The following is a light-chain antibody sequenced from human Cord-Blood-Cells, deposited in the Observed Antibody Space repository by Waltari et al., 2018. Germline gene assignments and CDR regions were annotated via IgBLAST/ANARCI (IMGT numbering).Light chain of an antibody. J-gene: IGKJ4*01. Sequence: EIVMTQSPATLSVSPGERATLSCRASQSVSSNLAWYQQKPGQAPRLLIYGASTRATGIPARFSGSGSGTEFTLTISRLQSEDFAVYYCQQYNNGLTFGGGTKVEIK. V-gene: IGKV3-15*01. CDR1: QSVSSN. CDR2: GAS. CDR3: QQYNNGLT.